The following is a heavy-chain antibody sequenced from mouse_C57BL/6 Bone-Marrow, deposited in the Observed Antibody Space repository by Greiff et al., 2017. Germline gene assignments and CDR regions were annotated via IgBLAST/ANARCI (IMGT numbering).Heavy chain of an antibody. CDR1: GYTFTDYE. J-gene: IGHJ4*01. Sequence: QVQLKQSGAELVRPGASVTLSCKASGYTFTDYEMHWVKQTPVHGLEWIGAIDPETGGTAYNQKFKGKAILTADKSSSTAYMELRSLTSEDSAVYYCTRPVVADYYAMDYWGQGTSVTVSS. CDR3: TRPVVADYYAMDY. V-gene: IGHV1-15*01. D-gene: IGHD1-1*01. CDR2: IDPETGGT.